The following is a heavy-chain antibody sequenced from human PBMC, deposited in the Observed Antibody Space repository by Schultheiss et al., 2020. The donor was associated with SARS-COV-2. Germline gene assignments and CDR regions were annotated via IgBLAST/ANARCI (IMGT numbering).Heavy chain of an antibody. V-gene: IGHV3-48*01. D-gene: IGHD3-10*01. CDR1: GFTFSSYA. CDR3: ASLPCSLPEYDYGSGSYTPPIFDY. CDR2: ISSSGSTI. Sequence: GESLKISCAASGFTFSSYAMSWVRQAPGKGLEWVSYISSSGSTIYYADSVKGRFTISRDNSKNTLYLQMNSLRAEDTAVYYCASLPCSLPEYDYGSGSYTPPIFDYWGQGTLVTVSS. J-gene: IGHJ4*02.